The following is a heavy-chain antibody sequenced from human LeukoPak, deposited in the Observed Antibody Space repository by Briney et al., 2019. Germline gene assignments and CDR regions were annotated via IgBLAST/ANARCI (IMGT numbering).Heavy chain of an antibody. V-gene: IGHV4-59*08. Sequence: SETLSLTCTVSGGSISSYYWSWIRQPPGKGLEWIGYIHYSGSTDYNPSLQSRVTISVDTSKNQFSLKLSSVTAADTAVYSCARHLRGAYCGDNCYLDYWGQGTLVTVSS. D-gene: IGHD2-21*02. J-gene: IGHJ4*02. CDR3: ARHLRGAYCGDNCYLDY. CDR2: IHYSGST. CDR1: GGSISSYY.